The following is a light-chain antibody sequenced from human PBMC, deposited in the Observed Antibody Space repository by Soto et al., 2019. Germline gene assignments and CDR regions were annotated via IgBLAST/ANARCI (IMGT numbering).Light chain of an antibody. CDR1: HSVNTN. Sequence: AQTSLAVAPLDKTILSCRASHSVNTNLAWYQQRPGQPPRLLIYGASTRASDVPGRFSGSGSGREFTLTISSLQSEDFAHYYCQHYNSYSEAFGHGTK. CDR3: QHYNSYSEA. CDR2: GAS. J-gene: IGKJ1*01. V-gene: IGKV3-15*01.